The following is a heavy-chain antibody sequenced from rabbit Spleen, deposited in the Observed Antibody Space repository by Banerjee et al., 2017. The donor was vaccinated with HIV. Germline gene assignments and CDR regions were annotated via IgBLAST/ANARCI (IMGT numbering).Heavy chain of an antibody. CDR3: GRDANGDVRLSRLDL. CDR1: GFSFSSGYY. D-gene: IGHD2-1*01. V-gene: IGHV1S40*01. Sequence: QQLVESGGGLVKPGASLTLTCKASGFSFSSGYYMSWVRQAPGKGLEWIGCIGTGSGRTYYASWAKGRFTISKTSSTTVTLQATSLTAADTATYFCGRDANGDVRLSRLDLWGPGTLVTVS. CDR2: IGTGSGRT. J-gene: IGHJ6*01.